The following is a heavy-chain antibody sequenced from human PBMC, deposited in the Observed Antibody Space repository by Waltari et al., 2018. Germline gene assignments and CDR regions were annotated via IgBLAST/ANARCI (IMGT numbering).Heavy chain of an antibody. D-gene: IGHD4-17*01. V-gene: IGHV3-23*03. Sequence: EVQLLESGGGLVQPGGSLRLSCAASGFTFSSYAMSWVRQAPGKGLAWVSVIYSGGSTYYADSVKGRFTSSRDNAKNTMYLQMNSLRAEDTAVYYCAKSVKTLQYDYGDYGVVGYMDVWGKGTTVTVSS. CDR1: GFTFSSYA. CDR2: IYSGGST. J-gene: IGHJ6*03. CDR3: AKSVKTLQYDYGDYGVVGYMDV.